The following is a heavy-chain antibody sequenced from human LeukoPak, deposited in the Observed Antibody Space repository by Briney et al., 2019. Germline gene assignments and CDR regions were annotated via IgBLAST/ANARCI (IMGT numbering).Heavy chain of an antibody. D-gene: IGHD2-2*01. V-gene: IGHV1-69*06. Sequence: GSSVKVSCKASGGTFSSYAISWVRQAPGQGLEWMGGIIPIVGTANYALKFQGRVTITADKSTSTAYMELSSLRSEDTAVYYCARDNILVVPAAMGNYYYYGMDVWGKGTTVTVSS. CDR2: IIPIVGTA. CDR3: ARDNILVVPAAMGNYYYYGMDV. CDR1: GGTFSSYA. J-gene: IGHJ6*04.